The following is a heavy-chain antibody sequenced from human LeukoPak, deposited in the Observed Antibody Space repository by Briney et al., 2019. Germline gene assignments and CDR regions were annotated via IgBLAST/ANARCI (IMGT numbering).Heavy chain of an antibody. V-gene: IGHV3-9*03. D-gene: IGHD6-19*01. CDR1: GFTFDDYA. CDR2: ISWNSGSI. CDR3: AKGVYSSGWYYYFDY. J-gene: IGHJ4*02. Sequence: GRSLRLSCAASGFTFDDYAMHWVRQAPGKGLEWASGISWNSGSIGYADSVKGRFTISRDNAKNSLYLQMNSLRAEDMALYYCAKGVYSSGWYYYFDYWGQGTLVTVSS.